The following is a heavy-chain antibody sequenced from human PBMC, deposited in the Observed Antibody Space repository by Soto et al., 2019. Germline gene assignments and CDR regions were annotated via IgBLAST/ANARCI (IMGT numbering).Heavy chain of an antibody. J-gene: IGHJ4*02. V-gene: IGHV2-5*02. D-gene: IGHD2-8*02. CDR3: ARILTATGGHFDS. Sequence: SGPTPVNPTQTLTLTCSFSGFSLTTSGVGVGWVRQSPEKTLEWLALIFWDDDKRYSPSLRSRLTIAKDTSKNQVVLTLTNVEPVDTATYYCARILTATGGHFDSWGQGALVTVSS. CDR2: IFWDDDK. CDR1: GFSLTTSGVG.